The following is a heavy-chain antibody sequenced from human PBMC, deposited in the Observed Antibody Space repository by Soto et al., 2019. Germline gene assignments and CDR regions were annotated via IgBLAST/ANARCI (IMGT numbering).Heavy chain of an antibody. CDR1: GYTFTRHA. Sequence: QVQLVQSGAEVKKPGASLKISCKASGYTFTRHAIHWLRQAPGQSFEWMGWINVANGNTKYSQKFQDRVTITSDTSASTAYMEVSSLKLEDTAVYYCARVAPGVDGPDHWGHGTLVTVSS. D-gene: IGHD2-15*01. V-gene: IGHV1-3*01. CDR2: INVANGNT. CDR3: ARVAPGVDGPDH. J-gene: IGHJ4*01.